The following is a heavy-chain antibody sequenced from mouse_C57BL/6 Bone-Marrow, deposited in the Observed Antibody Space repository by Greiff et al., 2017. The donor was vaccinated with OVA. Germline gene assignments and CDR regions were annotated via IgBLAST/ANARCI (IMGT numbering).Heavy chain of an antibody. CDR3: ARGGYYVNWYFDV. CDR1: GYSITSGYD. D-gene: IGHD2-3*01. V-gene: IGHV3-1*01. Sequence: VQLQQSGPGMVKPSQSLSLTCTVTGYSITSGYDWHWIRHFPGNKLEWMGYISYSGSTNYNPSLKSRISITHDTSKNHFFLKLNSVTTEDTATYYCARGGYYVNWYFDVWGTGTTVTVSS. CDR2: ISYSGST. J-gene: IGHJ1*03.